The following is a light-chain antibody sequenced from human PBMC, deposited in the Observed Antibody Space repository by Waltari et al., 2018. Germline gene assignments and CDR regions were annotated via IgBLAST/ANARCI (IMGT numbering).Light chain of an antibody. J-gene: IGKJ1*01. V-gene: IGKV1-5*03. CDR1: QSVRRW. CDR2: KTS. Sequence: IQMTQSPSTLSASVGDRVTMTCRASQSVRRWLAWYQQKPGKAPKLLIYKTSTLEGVVPSRFSGSGSGTEFTLTISSLQPDDFATYYCQHYSTYSWTFGQGTKLEMK. CDR3: QHYSTYSWT.